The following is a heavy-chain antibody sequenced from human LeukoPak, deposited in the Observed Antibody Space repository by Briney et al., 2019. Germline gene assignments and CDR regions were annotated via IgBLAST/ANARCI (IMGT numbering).Heavy chain of an antibody. CDR2: ISYDGSNK. Sequence: GRSLRLSCAASGFTFSSYGMHWVRQAPGKGLEWVAVISYDGSNKYYADSVKGRFTISRDNSKNTLYLQMNSLRAEDTAVYYCAGGCSSTSCPLVYWGQGTLATVSS. CDR1: GFTFSSYG. CDR3: AGGCSSTSCPLVY. J-gene: IGHJ4*02. D-gene: IGHD2-2*01. V-gene: IGHV3-30*03.